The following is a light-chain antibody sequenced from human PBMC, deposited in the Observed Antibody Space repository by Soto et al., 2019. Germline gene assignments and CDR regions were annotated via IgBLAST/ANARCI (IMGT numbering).Light chain of an antibody. CDR1: QSVSGY. CDR2: GAS. CDR3: QQYGSSTIT. J-gene: IGKJ5*01. V-gene: IGKV3-20*01. Sequence: PGERVTLSCRASQSVSGYLDWFQQKPGQAPRLLIYGASTRVTGIPDRFSGSGSGTDFTLTISRLEPEDFAVYYCQQYGSSTITFGQGTRLEIK.